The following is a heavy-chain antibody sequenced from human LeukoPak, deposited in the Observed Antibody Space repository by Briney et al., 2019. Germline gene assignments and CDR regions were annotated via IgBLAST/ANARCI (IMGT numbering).Heavy chain of an antibody. CDR3: ARVLGYCSGGGCSEYFQH. V-gene: IGHV4-59*01. D-gene: IGHD2-15*01. CDR2: IYYSGST. CDR1: GGSISSYY. J-gene: IGHJ1*01. Sequence: PSEILSLTCTVSGGSISSYYWSWIRQPPGKGLEWIGYIYYSGSTNYNPSLRSRVTISVDTSKNQFSLKLSSVTAADTAVYYCARVLGYCSGGGCSEYFQHWGQGTLVTVSS.